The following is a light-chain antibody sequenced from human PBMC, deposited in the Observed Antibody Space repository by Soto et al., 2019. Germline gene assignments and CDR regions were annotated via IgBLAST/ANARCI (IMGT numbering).Light chain of an antibody. CDR1: SSDVGGYNY. CDR3: SSYTSTSSLGV. Sequence: QSVLAQPASVSGSPGQWITISCTGASSDVGGYNYVSWYQQHPGKAPKPMIYEVSNRPSGVSNRFSGSKSGNTASLTISGLQDEDEADYYCSSYTSTSSLGVFGTGTKVTVL. V-gene: IGLV2-14*03. J-gene: IGLJ1*01. CDR2: EVS.